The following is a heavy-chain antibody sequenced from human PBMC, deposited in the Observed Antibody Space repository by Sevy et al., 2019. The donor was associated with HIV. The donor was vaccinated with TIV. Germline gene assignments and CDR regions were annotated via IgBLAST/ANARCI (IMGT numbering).Heavy chain of an antibody. J-gene: IGHJ6*02. CDR3: AGDRGVAQGGGMDV. CDR2: IYYSGST. Sequence: SETLSLTCTVSGGSISSYYWSWIRQPPGKGLEWSGYIYYSGSTNYNPSLKSRVTISVDTSKNQFSLKLSSVAAADPAVCYCAGDRGVAQGGGMDVWGQGTTVTVS. V-gene: IGHV4-59*01. CDR1: GGSISSYY. D-gene: IGHD3-10*01.